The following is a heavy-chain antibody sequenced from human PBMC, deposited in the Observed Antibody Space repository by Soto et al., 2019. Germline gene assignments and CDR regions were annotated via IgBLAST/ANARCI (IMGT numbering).Heavy chain of an antibody. CDR1: AFALSYTGEG. J-gene: IGHJ6*04. CDR2: IYWDDDK. Sequence: QITLKESGPTLVKPTQTLTLTCTFSAFALSYTGEGVCWIRHPQGKALVWLALIYWDDDKRYNPSLRSRLTITKDTSKKQVVLTMTNMDPVDTATYYCVQSRCGGDCLTFYSSHAYYGLDVWGKGTTVTVSS. V-gene: IGHV2-5*02. CDR3: VQSRCGGDCLTFYSSHAYYGLDV. D-gene: IGHD2-21*02.